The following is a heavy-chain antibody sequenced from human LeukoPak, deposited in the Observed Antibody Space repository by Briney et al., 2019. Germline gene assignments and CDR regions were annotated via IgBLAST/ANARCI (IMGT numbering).Heavy chain of an antibody. V-gene: IGHV3-23*01. CDR2: LSGSGDRT. Sequence: GGSLRLSCAASGFTFNTYGMSWVRQAPGKGLEWLSALSGSGDRTYYADSVKGRFTISRDNSKNTLYLQMNSLRAEDTAVYYCAKETGGVWGSYRYLDYWGQGTLVTVSS. CDR3: AKETGGVWGSYRYLDY. CDR1: GFTFNTYG. J-gene: IGHJ4*02. D-gene: IGHD3-16*02.